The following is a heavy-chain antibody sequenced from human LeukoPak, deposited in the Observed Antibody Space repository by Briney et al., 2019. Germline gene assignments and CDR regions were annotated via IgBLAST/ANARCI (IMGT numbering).Heavy chain of an antibody. CDR2: IYPGDSDT. Sequence: GESLKISCKGSGYSFTSYWIGWVRQMPGKGLEWMGIIYPGDSDTRYSPSFQGQVTISADKSISTAYLQWSSLKASDTAMYYCARRTYCSSTSCRNYHGMDVWGQGTTVTVSS. CDR1: GYSFTSYW. D-gene: IGHD2-2*01. V-gene: IGHV5-51*01. J-gene: IGHJ6*02. CDR3: ARRTYCSSTSCRNYHGMDV.